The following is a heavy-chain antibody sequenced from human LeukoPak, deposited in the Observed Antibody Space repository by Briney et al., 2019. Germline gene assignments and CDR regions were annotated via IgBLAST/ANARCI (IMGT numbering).Heavy chain of an antibody. CDR2: INHSGST. CDR1: GGPFSGFF. CDR3: ARASSYNDATSYNPAWFGP. Sequence: KPSETLSLTCADYGGPFSGFFWSWIRQPPGKGLEWIGEINHSGSTNYNPSLKSRVTISIDTSKNQFSLKLTSVTAADTAVYYCARASSYNDATSYNPAWFGPWGQGTLVTVSS. D-gene: IGHD2-2*01. J-gene: IGHJ5*02. V-gene: IGHV4-34*01.